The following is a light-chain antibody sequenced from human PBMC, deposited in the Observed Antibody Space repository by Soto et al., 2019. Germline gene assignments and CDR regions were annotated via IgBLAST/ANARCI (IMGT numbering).Light chain of an antibody. V-gene: IGKV3-15*01. CDR3: QQYNNWPLT. CDR1: QSVGIN. CDR2: GAS. J-gene: IGKJ4*01. Sequence: EIVMTQSPATLSVSPGERATLSCRASQSVGINVAWYQQKPGQAPRLLIYGASSRATGVPARFSGSGSGTEFTLTITSLQSEDSAVYFCQQYNNWPLTFGGGTKVDIK.